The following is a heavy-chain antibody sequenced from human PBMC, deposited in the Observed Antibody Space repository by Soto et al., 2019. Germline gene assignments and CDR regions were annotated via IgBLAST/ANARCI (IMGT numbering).Heavy chain of an antibody. CDR3: ARVTMVRGAISRSFDY. D-gene: IGHD3-10*01. V-gene: IGHV3-30*04. J-gene: IGHJ4*02. CDR2: ISYNGRNK. CDR1: GFTFSFYA. Sequence: PGGSLRLSCAASGFTFSFYAMHWVRQSPGKGLEWVAVISYNGRNKHYVDSVKGRFTISRDNSQDTLYLQMDSLRPDDTAVYYCARVTMVRGAISRSFDYWGQGTLVTVSS.